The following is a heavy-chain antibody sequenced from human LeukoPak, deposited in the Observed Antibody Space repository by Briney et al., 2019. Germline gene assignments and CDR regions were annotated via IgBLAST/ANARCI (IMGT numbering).Heavy chain of an antibody. Sequence: SETLSLTCTVSGDSISGSGWHWSWLRQSRGKGLEWIGYIYHNGGAYYSPSLNSRVTISIDRFKNQFSLNLRSVSGADTAVYYCARAPYGDYTPGYYYYYYMDVWGKGTTVTVSS. CDR1: GDSISGSGWH. CDR2: IYHNGGA. CDR3: ARAPYGDYTPGYYYYYYMDV. V-gene: IGHV4-30-2*06. D-gene: IGHD4-17*01. J-gene: IGHJ6*03.